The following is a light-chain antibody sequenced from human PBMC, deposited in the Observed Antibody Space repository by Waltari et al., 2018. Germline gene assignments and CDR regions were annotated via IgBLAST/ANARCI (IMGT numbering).Light chain of an antibody. CDR3: SSFTGSGVL. V-gene: IGLV2-14*03. CDR1: SSDIGIHVY. CDR2: DVS. J-gene: IGLJ2*01. Sequence: QSALTQPAPVSGSPGQSITISCTGTSSDIGIHVYASWYQQHPAKAPKLLIYDVSNRPSGVSYRFSASKSGDTASLTISGLQAEDEADYYCSSFTGSGVLFGGGTKVTVL.